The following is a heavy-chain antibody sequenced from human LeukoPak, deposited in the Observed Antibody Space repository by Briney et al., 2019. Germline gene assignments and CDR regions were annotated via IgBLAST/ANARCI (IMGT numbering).Heavy chain of an antibody. CDR2: ISNDGNNK. D-gene: IGHD6-25*01. V-gene: IGHV3-30-3*01. J-gene: IGHJ6*02. Sequence: PGRSLRLSCAASGFTFSSSAIHWVRQAPGKGLEWVAVISNDGNNKYYADSVKGRFTISRDNSKNTLSLQMNSLRAEDTAVYYCARTTGYSSGWDHYYYYGLDVWGQGTTVTVSS. CDR3: ARTTGYSSGWDHYYYYGLDV. CDR1: GFTFSSSA.